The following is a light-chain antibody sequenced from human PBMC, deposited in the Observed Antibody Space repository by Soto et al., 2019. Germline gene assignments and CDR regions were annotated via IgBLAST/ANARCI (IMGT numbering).Light chain of an antibody. J-gene: IGKJ1*01. CDR1: QSVARY. CDR2: DGS. Sequence: EIVLTQSPATLSLSPGERATLSCRASQSVARYLAWYQQKPGQAPKLLIYDGSNRATDIPAIFSGSGSGTDFILTISNLEPEDCAVYYCQQRSNWPWTFGQGTRVEI. V-gene: IGKV3-11*01. CDR3: QQRSNWPWT.